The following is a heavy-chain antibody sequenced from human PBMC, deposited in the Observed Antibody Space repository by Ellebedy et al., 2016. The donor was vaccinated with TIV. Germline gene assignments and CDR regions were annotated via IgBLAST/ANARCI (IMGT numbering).Heavy chain of an antibody. Sequence: GESLKISXEASGFTFSSYAMSWLRQAPGKGLEWVSVFGGRSTTTYYADSVKGRFTISRDNSKNTLFLQMNSLRGDETARYYCAKISPTHRGAFDIWGQGTMVTVSS. J-gene: IGHJ3*02. V-gene: IGHV3-23*01. CDR3: AKISPTHRGAFDI. CDR1: GFTFSSYA. D-gene: IGHD3-3*02. CDR2: FGGRSTTT.